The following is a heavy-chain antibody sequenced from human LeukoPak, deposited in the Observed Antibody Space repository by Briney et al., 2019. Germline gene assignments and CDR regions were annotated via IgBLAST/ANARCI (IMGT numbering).Heavy chain of an antibody. J-gene: IGHJ5*02. Sequence: SSETLSLTCAVYGGSFSGYYWSWIRQPPGKGLEWIGEINHSGSTSYNPSLKSRVTISVDTSKNQFSLKLSSVTAADTAVYYCARQGYCSSTSCHTWWFDPWGQGTLVTVSS. CDR2: INHSGST. V-gene: IGHV4-34*01. CDR1: GGSFSGYY. D-gene: IGHD2-2*01. CDR3: ARQGYCSSTSCHTWWFDP.